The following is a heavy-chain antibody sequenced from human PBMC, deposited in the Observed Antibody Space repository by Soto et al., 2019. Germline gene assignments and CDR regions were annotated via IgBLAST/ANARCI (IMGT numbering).Heavy chain of an antibody. CDR2: IDPSDSYT. V-gene: IGHV5-10-1*01. Sequence: GESLKISCKGSGYSFTSYWISWVRQMPGKGLEWMGRIDPSDSYTNYSPSFQGHVTISADKSISTAYLQWSSLKASDTAMYYCARVLFPPIVAVPAATDYYYYGMDVWGQGTTVTVSS. J-gene: IGHJ6*02. CDR3: ARVLFPPIVAVPAATDYYYYGMDV. CDR1: GYSFTSYW. D-gene: IGHD2-2*01.